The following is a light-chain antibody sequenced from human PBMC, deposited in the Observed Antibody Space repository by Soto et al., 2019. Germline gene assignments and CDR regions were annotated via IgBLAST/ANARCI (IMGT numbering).Light chain of an antibody. Sequence: DIQMTQSPSTLSASVGDRVTITCRASQSISSWLAWYQQKPGKAHKLLIYQASTLDSGVPSRFRVTGSGTEFTLTISGLQPYDFATYYCQQYDGYSGRTFGQGTKVEIK. J-gene: IGKJ1*01. CDR1: QSISSW. CDR2: QAS. CDR3: QQYDGYSGRT. V-gene: IGKV1-5*03.